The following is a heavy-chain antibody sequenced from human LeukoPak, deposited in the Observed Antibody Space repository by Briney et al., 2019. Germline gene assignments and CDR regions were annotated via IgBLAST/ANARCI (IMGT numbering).Heavy chain of an antibody. CDR1: GFTFSRYW. J-gene: IGHJ4*02. CDR3: VRDDGSYSLDY. Sequence: GSLRLSCAASGFTFSRYWMHWVRQAPGKGLVWVSNINSDGSKRNHADSVKGRFTISRDNAKNTLYLQMNSLRAEDTAVYYCVRDDGSYSLDYWGQGTLVTVSS. V-gene: IGHV3-74*01. D-gene: IGHD1-26*01. CDR2: INSDGSKR.